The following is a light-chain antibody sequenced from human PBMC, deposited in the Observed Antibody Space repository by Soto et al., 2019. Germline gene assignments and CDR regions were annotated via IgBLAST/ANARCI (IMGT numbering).Light chain of an antibody. J-gene: IGLJ2*01. V-gene: IGLV6-57*04. Sequence: NFMLTQPHSVSESPGKTVTISCTRSSGSIASNYVQWYQQRPGSAPTTVIYEDNQRPSGVPDRFSGSIDSSSNSASLTISGLKIEDEADHYCQSYDSSNVVFGGGTKLTVL. CDR3: QSYDSSNVV. CDR1: SGSIASNY. CDR2: EDN.